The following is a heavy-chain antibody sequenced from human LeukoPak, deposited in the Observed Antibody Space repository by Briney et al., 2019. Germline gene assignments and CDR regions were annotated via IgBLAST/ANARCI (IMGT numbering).Heavy chain of an antibody. Sequence: ASVKVSCKASGYTFTSYGISWVRQAPGQGLEWMGWISAYNGNTNYAQKLQGRVTMTTDTSTSTAYMELRSLRSDDTAVYYCARDQTSTYGSGGYYYYYYMDVWGKGTTVTISS. J-gene: IGHJ6*03. CDR1: GYTFTSYG. CDR3: ARDQTSTYGSGGYYYYYYMDV. V-gene: IGHV1-18*01. D-gene: IGHD3-10*01. CDR2: ISAYNGNT.